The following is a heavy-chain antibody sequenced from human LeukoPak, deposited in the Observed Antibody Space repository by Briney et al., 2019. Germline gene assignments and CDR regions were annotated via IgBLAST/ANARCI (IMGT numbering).Heavy chain of an antibody. CDR2: IIPIFGTA. V-gene: IGHV1-69*05. D-gene: IGHD2-21*02. CDR3: ARDGDTRNWFDP. CDR1: GGTFSSYA. J-gene: IGHJ5*02. Sequence: SVKVSCRASGGTFSSYAISWVRQAPGQGLEWMGGIIPIFGTANYAQKFQGRVTITTDESTSTAYMELSSLRSEDTAVYYCARDGDTRNWFDPWGQGTLVTVSS.